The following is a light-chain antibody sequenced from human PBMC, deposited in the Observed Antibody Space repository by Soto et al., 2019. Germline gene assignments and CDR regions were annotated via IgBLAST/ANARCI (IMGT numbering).Light chain of an antibody. CDR1: QGISSF. Sequence: DIQFTQSPSFLSASIGDRVTITCRASQGISSFLAWYQQKPGKAPRLLIYAASTLQSGVPSRFSGSGSGTEFTLTISGLQPGDFATYYCQQYSSRSTFGQGTKVDIK. V-gene: IGKV1-9*01. CDR2: AAS. CDR3: QQYSSRST. J-gene: IGKJ1*01.